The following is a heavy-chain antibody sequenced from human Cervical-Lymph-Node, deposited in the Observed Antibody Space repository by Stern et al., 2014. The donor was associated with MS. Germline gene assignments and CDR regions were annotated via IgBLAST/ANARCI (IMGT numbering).Heavy chain of an antibody. CDR3: TQGRSWFDP. CDR2: INPSGGST. CDR1: GYSFTQYF. Sequence: QVQLVQSGAEVRKPGASVRVSCKASGYSFTQYFFHWVRQAPGQGLEWMGIINPSGGSTSYAPKFEGRLTMTRDTSTSTVYMELTSLRSADTAVYYCTQGRSWFDPWGQGTLVTVSS. J-gene: IGHJ5*02. V-gene: IGHV1-46*01.